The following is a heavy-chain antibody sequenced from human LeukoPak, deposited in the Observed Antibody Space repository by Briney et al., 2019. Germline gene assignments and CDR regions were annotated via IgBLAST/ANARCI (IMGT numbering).Heavy chain of an antibody. Sequence: SETLSLTCAVYGGSSSGYYWRWIRQPPGKGVEWSGEINHSGSTNYNPSLKSRVTISVDTSKNHLSLELSSVTAADTAVYYCARGHYDYVWGSYRYKYYFDYWGQGTLVTVSS. V-gene: IGHV4-34*01. D-gene: IGHD3-16*02. CDR1: GGSSSGYY. CDR3: ARGHYDYVWGSYRYKYYFDY. J-gene: IGHJ4*02. CDR2: INHSGST.